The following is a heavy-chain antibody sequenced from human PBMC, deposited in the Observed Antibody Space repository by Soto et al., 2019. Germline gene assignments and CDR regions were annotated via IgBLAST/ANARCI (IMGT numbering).Heavy chain of an antibody. CDR1: GISRHW. CDR2: ISYDGSNK. V-gene: IGHV3-30*03. CDR3: ARYSGKYQGPIDY. Sequence: GGSLRLSCVASGISRHWMHWVRQAPGKGLEWLAVISYDGSNKHYADSVKGRFTVSRDNSKNTLYLQMNSLRAEDTAVYFCARYSGKYQGPIDYWGQGTLVTVSS. J-gene: IGHJ4*02. D-gene: IGHD1-26*01.